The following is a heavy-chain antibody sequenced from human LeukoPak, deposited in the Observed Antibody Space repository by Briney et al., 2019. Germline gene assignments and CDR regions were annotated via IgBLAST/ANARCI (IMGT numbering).Heavy chain of an antibody. CDR2: IYYSGST. CDR3: ARYVWGSYPTFEDY. V-gene: IGHV4-59*01. Sequence: SETLSLTCTVSGGSISSYYWNWLRQPPGKGLEWIGYIYYSGSTSYNTSLKSRLTISVDTSKNQFSLKLSSVTAADTAVYYCARYVWGSYPTFEDYWGQGTLVTVSS. D-gene: IGHD3-16*02. CDR1: GGSISSYY. J-gene: IGHJ4*02.